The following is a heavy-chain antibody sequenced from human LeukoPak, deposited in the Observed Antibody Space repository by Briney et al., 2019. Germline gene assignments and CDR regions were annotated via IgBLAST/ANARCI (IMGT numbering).Heavy chain of an antibody. CDR3: AREQWPTGYHFDY. J-gene: IGHJ4*02. CDR1: GFTFSSYG. CDR2: IWYDGSNK. Sequence: GRSLRLSCAASGFTFSSYGMHWVRQAPGKGLEWVAVIWYDGSNKYYADSVKGRFTISRDNAKNSLYLQMNSLRAEDTAVYYCAREQWPTGYHFDYWGQGTLVTVSS. D-gene: IGHD6-19*01. V-gene: IGHV3-33*01.